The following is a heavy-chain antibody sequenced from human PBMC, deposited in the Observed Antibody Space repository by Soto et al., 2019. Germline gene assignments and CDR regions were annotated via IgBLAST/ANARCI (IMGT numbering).Heavy chain of an antibody. CDR2: VNGDGSST. Sequence: GGSLRLSCAASGYAFSSYWMHWFRQAPGKGLVWVSRVNGDGSSTSYADPVKGRFTISRDNAKNTVHLQMDSLRAEDTAVYYCARVMANLPWYFDYWGQGTLVTVSS. D-gene: IGHD2-8*01. CDR1: GYAFSSYW. J-gene: IGHJ4*02. CDR3: ARVMANLPWYFDY. V-gene: IGHV3-74*01.